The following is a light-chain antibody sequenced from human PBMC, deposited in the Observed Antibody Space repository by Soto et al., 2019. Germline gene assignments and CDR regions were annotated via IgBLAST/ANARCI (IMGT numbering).Light chain of an antibody. CDR2: DVS. CDR1: SSDVGGYNY. V-gene: IGLV2-14*01. CDR3: CSYTSSSSYV. Sequence: QSALTQPASVSGSPGQSITISCTGTSSDVGGYNYVSWYQQHPGKAPKLMIYDVSNRPSGVSNRFSGSKSGNTASLTISGLQDEDDADYYCCSYTSSSSYVFGTGTKLTVL. J-gene: IGLJ1*01.